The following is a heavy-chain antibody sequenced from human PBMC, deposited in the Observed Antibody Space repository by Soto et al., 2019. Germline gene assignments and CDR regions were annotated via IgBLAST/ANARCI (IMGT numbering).Heavy chain of an antibody. V-gene: IGHV4-59*01. CDR2: IHYSGST. J-gene: IGHJ4*02. Sequence: TSETLSLTCTVSGGSITNYYWSWIRQPPGEGLEWIGFIHYSGSTNYSPSLNSRVIISVDTSKNQFSLILTSVTAADTAVYYCARVRGSSSFEVWSQGTQVTVSS. CDR1: GGSITNYY. D-gene: IGHD3-10*01. CDR3: ARVRGSSSFEV.